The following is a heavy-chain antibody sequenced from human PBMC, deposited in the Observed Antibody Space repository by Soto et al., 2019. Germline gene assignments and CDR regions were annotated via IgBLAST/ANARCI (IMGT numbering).Heavy chain of an antibody. CDR1: GFTFSSYG. V-gene: IGHV3-33*01. J-gene: IGHJ5*02. CDR2: IWYDGSNK. CDR3: ARDPKMITFGEGSNWFDP. D-gene: IGHD3-16*01. Sequence: QVQLVESGGGVVQPGRSLRLSCAASGFTFSSYGMHWVRQAPGKGLEWVAVIWYDGSNKYYADSVKGRFTISRDNSKNTLYLQMNSLRAEDRAVYYCARDPKMITFGEGSNWFDPWGQGTLVTVSS.